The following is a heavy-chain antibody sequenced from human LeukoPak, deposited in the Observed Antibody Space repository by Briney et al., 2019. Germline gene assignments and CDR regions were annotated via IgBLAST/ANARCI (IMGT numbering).Heavy chain of an antibody. CDR3: ARGSATGLAY. Sequence: PSETLSLTCTVSGGSISSSSYYWGWIRQPPGKGLEWIASIFYSGSTYYNPSLRGRVTISVDTSKNQFSLRLSSVTAADTAVYYCARGSATGLAYWGQGNLVTVSS. D-gene: IGHD1-1*01. J-gene: IGHJ4*02. CDR2: IFYSGST. CDR1: GGSISSSSYY. V-gene: IGHV4-39*01.